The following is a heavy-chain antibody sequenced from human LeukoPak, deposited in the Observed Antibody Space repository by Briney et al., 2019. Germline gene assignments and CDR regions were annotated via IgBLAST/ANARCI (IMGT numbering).Heavy chain of an antibody. CDR3: ARDALITEAFDI. D-gene: IGHD3-22*01. Sequence: ASVKVSCRASGYTFTSYYMHWVRQAPGQGLEWMGIINPSGGSTSYAQKFQGRVTMTRDTSTSTVYMELSSLRSEDTAVYYCARDALITEAFDIWGQGTMVTVSS. CDR1: GYTFTSYY. V-gene: IGHV1-46*01. J-gene: IGHJ3*02. CDR2: INPSGGST.